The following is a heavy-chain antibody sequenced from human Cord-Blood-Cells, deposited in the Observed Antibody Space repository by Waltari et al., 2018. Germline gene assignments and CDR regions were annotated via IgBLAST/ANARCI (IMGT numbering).Heavy chain of an antibody. CDR1: GYTFTGYY. Sequence: QVQLVQSGAAVKKPGASVKVSCKASGYTFTGYYMHWLRQAPGQGPEWMGWINPNSGGTNYAQKLQGRVTMTRDTSISTAYMELSRLRSDDTAVYYCARCNRAGGPFDYWGQGTLVTVSS. J-gene: IGHJ4*02. CDR3: ARCNRAGGPFDY. V-gene: IGHV1-2*02. D-gene: IGHD3-16*01. CDR2: INPNSGGT.